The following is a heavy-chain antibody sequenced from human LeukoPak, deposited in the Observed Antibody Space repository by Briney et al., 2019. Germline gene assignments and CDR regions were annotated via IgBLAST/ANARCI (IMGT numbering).Heavy chain of an antibody. Sequence: PPGGSLRLFCAASRFTFSNYGVNWVRQAPGKGLEWVSYINSRSSTIYYADSVRGRFTISRDNAKNSLYLQMNSLKAEDTAIYYCAREVGTPQAFDIWGQGTMVTVSS. D-gene: IGHD1-26*01. CDR1: RFTFSNYG. CDR2: INSRSSTI. J-gene: IGHJ3*02. V-gene: IGHV3-48*01. CDR3: AREVGTPQAFDI.